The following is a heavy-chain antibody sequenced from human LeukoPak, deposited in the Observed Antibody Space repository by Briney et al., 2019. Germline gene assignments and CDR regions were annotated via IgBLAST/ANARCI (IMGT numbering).Heavy chain of an antibody. D-gene: IGHD7-27*01. V-gene: IGHV3-11*04. CDR1: GFTFSDSY. CDR2: ISNSGSSI. Sequence: GGSLRLSCAASGFTFSDSYMTWIRQASGKGLEWVSYISNSGSSIYYADSVKGRFTTSRDNVKSSLYLQMNSLRAEDTAVYYCGRGHWGLDYWGQGALVTVSS. CDR3: GRGHWGLDY. J-gene: IGHJ4*02.